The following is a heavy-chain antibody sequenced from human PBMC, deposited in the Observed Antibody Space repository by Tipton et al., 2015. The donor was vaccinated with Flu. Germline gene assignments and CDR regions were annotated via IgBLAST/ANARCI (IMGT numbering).Heavy chain of an antibody. CDR1: GFTFSDDY. Sequence: QVQLVQSGGGLVKPGGYLRLSCAASGFTFSDDYMSWIRQAPGQGLEWISHISSSGSTINYADSVKGRFTISRDNAKNSLYLQMNSLRPEDTAVYYCARDHPPSITVPGGITDYCGMDVWGQGTTVTVSS. V-gene: IGHV3-11*01. CDR3: ARDHPPSITVPGGITDYCGMDV. D-gene: IGHD3-3*01. J-gene: IGHJ6*02. CDR2: ISSSGSTI.